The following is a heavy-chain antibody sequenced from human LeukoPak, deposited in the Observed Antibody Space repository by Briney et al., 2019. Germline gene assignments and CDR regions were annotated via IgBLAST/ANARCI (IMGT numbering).Heavy chain of an antibody. CDR1: GCTFSSYS. V-gene: IGHV3-21*01. J-gene: IGHJ4*02. CDR3: ARDQYWNIRGVFDY. Sequence: PGGSLRLSRAASGCTFSSYSMNWVRQAPGKGLEWVSSMSSSSSYIYYTDLVKGRFTISRDSAKNSLYLQMNSLRVEDTAVYYCARDQYWNIRGVFDYWGQGTLVTVSS. D-gene: IGHD1/OR15-1a*01. CDR2: MSSSSSYI.